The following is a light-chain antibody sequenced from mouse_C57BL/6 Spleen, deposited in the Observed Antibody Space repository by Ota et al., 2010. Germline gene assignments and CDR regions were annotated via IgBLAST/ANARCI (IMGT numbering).Light chain of an antibody. CDR2: AAS. V-gene: IGKV3-3*01. CDR1: TTLIISY. Sequence: DIQMTQSSSYLSVSLEAESPLLARQVTTLIISYMHWFQQKPGQPPKLLIYAASNLESGIPARFSGSGSGTDFTLNIHPVEEEDAATYYCQQSIEDPLTFGAGTKLELK. CDR3: QQSIEDPLT. J-gene: IGKJ5*01.